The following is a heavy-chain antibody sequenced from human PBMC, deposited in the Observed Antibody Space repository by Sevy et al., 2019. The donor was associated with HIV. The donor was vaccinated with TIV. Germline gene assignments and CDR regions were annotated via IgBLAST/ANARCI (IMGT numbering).Heavy chain of an antibody. Sequence: SETLSLTCTVSGGSISSYYWSWIRQPPGKGLEWIGYIYYSGSTNYNPSLKSRVTISVDTSKNQFSLKLSSVTAADTAVYYCARVGGYAFPFDYWGRGTLVTVSS. CDR3: ARVGGYAFPFDY. CDR2: IYYSGST. D-gene: IGHD5-12*01. J-gene: IGHJ4*02. CDR1: GGSISSYY. V-gene: IGHV4-59*01.